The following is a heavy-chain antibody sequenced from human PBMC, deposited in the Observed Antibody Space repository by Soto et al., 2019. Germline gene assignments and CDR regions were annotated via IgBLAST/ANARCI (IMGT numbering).Heavy chain of an antibody. CDR2: IIPIFGTA. Sequence: ASLKVSCKASGGTFSSYAISGVRQAPGQGLEWMGGIIPIFGTANYAQKFQGRVTITADESTSTAYMELSSLRSEDTAVYYCARDYYDSSGYYFGQYGMDVWGQGTTVTVSS. D-gene: IGHD3-22*01. CDR3: ARDYYDSSGYYFGQYGMDV. CDR1: GGTFSSYA. V-gene: IGHV1-69*13. J-gene: IGHJ6*02.